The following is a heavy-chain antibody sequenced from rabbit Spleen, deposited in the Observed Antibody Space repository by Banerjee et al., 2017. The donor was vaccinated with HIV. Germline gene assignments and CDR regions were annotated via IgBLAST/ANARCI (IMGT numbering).Heavy chain of an antibody. CDR3: VREVAAKFNL. V-gene: IGHV1S45*01. Sequence: QEQLEESGGDLVKPGASLTLTCTASGFSLSSYWICWVRQAPGKGLELIACIVAGSGGVTYYASWAKGRFTISKTSSTTVTLQMTGLTAADTATYFCVREVAAKFNLWGQGTLVTVS. CDR2: IVAGSGGVT. D-gene: IGHD4-1*01. CDR1: GFSLSSYW. J-gene: IGHJ4*01.